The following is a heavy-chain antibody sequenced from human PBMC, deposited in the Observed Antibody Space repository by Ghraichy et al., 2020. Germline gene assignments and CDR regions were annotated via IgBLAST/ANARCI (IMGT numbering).Heavy chain of an antibody. D-gene: IGHD3-10*01. CDR3: ARTYGSGKNWLDP. J-gene: IGHJ5*02. V-gene: IGHV4-59*01. CDR2: ISFSGRT. Sequence: ISFSGRTTYNPSLKSRVAISVDTSKNQFSLKFNSVTAADTAVYYCARTYGSGKNWLDPWGQGTLVTV.